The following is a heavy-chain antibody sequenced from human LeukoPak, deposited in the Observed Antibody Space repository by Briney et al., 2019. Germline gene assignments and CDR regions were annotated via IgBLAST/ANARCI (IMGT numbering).Heavy chain of an antibody. Sequence: SETLSLTCTVSGGSISSSSYYWGWIRQPPGKGLEWIGSIYYSGSTYYNPSLKSRVTISVDTSKNQFSLKLSSVTVADTAVYYCARARIAAAGYYFDYWGQGTLVTVSS. V-gene: IGHV4-39*07. CDR1: GGSISSSSYY. CDR3: ARARIAAAGYYFDY. D-gene: IGHD6-13*01. J-gene: IGHJ4*02. CDR2: IYYSGST.